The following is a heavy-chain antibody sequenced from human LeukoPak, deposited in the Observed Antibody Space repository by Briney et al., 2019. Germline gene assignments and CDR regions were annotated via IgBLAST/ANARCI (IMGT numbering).Heavy chain of an antibody. CDR3: ARQNWGNFDY. D-gene: IGHD7-27*01. V-gene: IGHV1-69*05. J-gene: IGHJ4*02. Sequence: SVKVSCKASGGTFSSYAISWVRQAPGQGLEWMGGIIPIFGTANYAQKIQGRDTITTDESTSTDYMELRRLRSEDTAVYYCARQNWGNFDYCGQGTLVTVSS. CDR2: IIPIFGTA. CDR1: GGTFSSYA.